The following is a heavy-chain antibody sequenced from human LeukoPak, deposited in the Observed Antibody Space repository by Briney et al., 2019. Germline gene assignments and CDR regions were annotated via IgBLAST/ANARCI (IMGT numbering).Heavy chain of an antibody. J-gene: IGHJ4*02. CDR2: ISSSGGSI. CDR3: ATSGNYYMGY. V-gene: IGHV3-48*01. Sequence: GGSLRLSCAASGFTFSTYNMNWARQAPGKGLEWVSYISSSGGSIYYADSVKGRFTISRDNAKNSLFLQMNSLRAEDTGVYYCATSGNYYMGYWGQGTLVTVSS. D-gene: IGHD1-26*01. CDR1: GFTFSTYN.